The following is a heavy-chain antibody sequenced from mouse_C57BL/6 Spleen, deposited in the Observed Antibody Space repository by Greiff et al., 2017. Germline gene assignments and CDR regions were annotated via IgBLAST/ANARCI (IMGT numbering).Heavy chain of an antibody. V-gene: IGHV1-50*01. CDR1: GYTFTSYW. J-gene: IGHJ2*01. CDR3: ARRSSGYVGY. Sequence: VQLQQPGAELVKPGASVKLSCKASGYTFTSYWMQWVKQRPGQGLEWIGEIDPSDSYTNYNQKFKGKATLTVDTSSSTAYMQLSSLTSEDSAVYYCARRSSGYVGYWGQGTTLTVSS. CDR2: IDPSDSYT. D-gene: IGHD3-2*02.